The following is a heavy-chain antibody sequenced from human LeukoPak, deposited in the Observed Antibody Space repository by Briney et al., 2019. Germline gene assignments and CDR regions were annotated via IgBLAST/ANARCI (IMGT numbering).Heavy chain of an antibody. CDR1: GFTFSSYE. D-gene: IGHD3-3*01. V-gene: IGHV3-48*03. J-gene: IGHJ4*02. Sequence: GGSLRLSCVASGFTFSSYEMNWVRQAPGKGPEWLSYISSGGSTIYYADSVKGRFTISRDNAKNSLYLQMNSLRADDTAVYYCARDRNDFWSGYDCWGQGTLVTVSS. CDR3: ARDRNDFWSGYDC. CDR2: ISSGGSTI.